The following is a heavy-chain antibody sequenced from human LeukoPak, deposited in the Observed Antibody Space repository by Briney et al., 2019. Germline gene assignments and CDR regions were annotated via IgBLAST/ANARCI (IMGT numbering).Heavy chain of an antibody. Sequence: GDSLRLSCAASGFTFGPYTMNWVRQAPGKGLEWVSYISSSSDTIYYADSVKGRFTISRDNGKNSLYLQMNSLRAEDTAVYYCASGMRVGPNIWGQGTLVTVSS. V-gene: IGHV3-48*04. CDR1: GFTFGPYT. CDR2: ISSSSDTI. D-gene: IGHD1-26*01. CDR3: ASGMRVGPNI. J-gene: IGHJ4*02.